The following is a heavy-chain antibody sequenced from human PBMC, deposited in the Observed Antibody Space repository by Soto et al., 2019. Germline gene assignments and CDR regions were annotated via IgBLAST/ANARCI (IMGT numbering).Heavy chain of an antibody. CDR1: GASVSSNSAA. CDR2: TYYRSKWYN. Sequence: PSQTLSLTCAISGASVSSNSAAWNWIRQSPSKGLDWLGRTYYRSKWYNDYAVSVKSRITINPDTSKNQFSLQLNSVTPEDTAVYYCARGIWRGYVWQEYYYGMDVWGQGTTVTVSS. V-gene: IGHV6-1*01. D-gene: IGHD5-12*01. J-gene: IGHJ6*02. CDR3: ARGIWRGYVWQEYYYGMDV.